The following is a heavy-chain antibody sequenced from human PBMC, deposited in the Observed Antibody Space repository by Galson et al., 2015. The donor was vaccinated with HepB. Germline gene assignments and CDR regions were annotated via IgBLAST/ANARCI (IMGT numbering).Heavy chain of an antibody. CDR1: GFNFSNAC. J-gene: IGHJ4*02. V-gene: IGHV3-15*01. D-gene: IGHD3-22*01. CDR2: IKSKSDGGTA. Sequence: PGLSCADSGFNFSNACMTWVRQAPGKGLEWVGRIKSKSDGGTADYAAPVKGRFTILRDDAKSTLYLQMNSLKTEDRGVYYCRADDDSSGSVDFWGQGTLATGSS. CDR3: RADDDSSGSVDF.